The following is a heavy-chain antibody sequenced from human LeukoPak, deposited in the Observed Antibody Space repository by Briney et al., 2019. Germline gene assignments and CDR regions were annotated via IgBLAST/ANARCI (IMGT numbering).Heavy chain of an antibody. CDR1: GDTFRTYA. Sequence: EASVKVSCKASGDTFRTYAITWVRQAPGQGLEWMGGIMPLLGTSKYAQKFQARVTMTADESSSTVYMELSSLKSEDTAVYYCARTPKDVRFDWLLYSDFWGQGTLVTVSS. J-gene: IGHJ4*02. V-gene: IGHV1-69*13. D-gene: IGHD3-9*01. CDR2: IMPLLGTS. CDR3: ARTPKDVRFDWLLYSDF.